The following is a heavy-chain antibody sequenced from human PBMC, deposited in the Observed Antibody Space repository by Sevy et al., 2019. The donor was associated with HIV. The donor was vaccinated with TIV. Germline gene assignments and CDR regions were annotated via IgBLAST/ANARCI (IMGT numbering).Heavy chain of an antibody. V-gene: IGHV3-74*01. CDR3: FVRIRDSSEIDY. D-gene: IGHD6-6*01. J-gene: IGHJ4*02. Sequence: GGSLRLSCAASGFTFSNYYMNWVRQGPGKGLVWVARLNGDGSDINYAEPVRGRFTISRDNTKNTLYLQMSSLRGEDTAVYYCFVRIRDSSEIDYWGQGTLVTVSS. CDR1: GFTFSNYY. CDR2: LNGDGSDI.